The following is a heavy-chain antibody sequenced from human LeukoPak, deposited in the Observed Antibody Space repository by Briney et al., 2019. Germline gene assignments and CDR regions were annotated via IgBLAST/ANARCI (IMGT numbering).Heavy chain of an antibody. CDR1: GGSFSGYY. CDR3: ARMYLWELPDY. Sequence: SETLSLTCAVYGGSFSGYYWSWLRQPPGKGLEWIGEIIHSGSTNYNPSLKSRVTISEDTSKNQFSLKLSSVTAADTAVYYCARMYLWELPDYWGQGTLVTVSS. V-gene: IGHV4-34*12. CDR2: IIHSGST. J-gene: IGHJ4*02. D-gene: IGHD1-26*01.